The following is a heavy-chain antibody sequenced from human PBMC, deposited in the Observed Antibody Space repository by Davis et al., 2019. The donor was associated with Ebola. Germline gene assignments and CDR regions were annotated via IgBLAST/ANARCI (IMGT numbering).Heavy chain of an antibody. J-gene: IGHJ4*02. V-gene: IGHV1-8*01. Sequence: AASVKVSCKASGYTFTSYDINWVRQATGQGLEWMGWMNPNSGNTGYAQKFQGRVTITRDTSTRTAYLEVTNLTSEDTAVYYCAREWQNYFPYWGQGTLVTVSS. CDR2: MNPNSGNT. CDR1: GYTFTSYD. CDR3: AREWQNYFPY. D-gene: IGHD2-8*01.